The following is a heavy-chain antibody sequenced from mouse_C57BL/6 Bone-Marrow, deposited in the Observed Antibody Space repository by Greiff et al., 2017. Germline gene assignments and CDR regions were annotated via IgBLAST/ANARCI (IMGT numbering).Heavy chain of an antibody. J-gene: IGHJ3*01. CDR1: GYTFTSSG. V-gene: IGHV1-81*01. CDR3: ARENYDYDAFAY. D-gene: IGHD2-4*01. Sequence: QVQLQQSGAELARPGASVKLSCKASGYTFTSSGISWVKQRTGQGLEWIGEIYPRSGNTYYNEKFKGKATLTADKSSSTAYMELRSLTSEDSAVYFCARENYDYDAFAYWGQGTLVTVSA. CDR2: IYPRSGNT.